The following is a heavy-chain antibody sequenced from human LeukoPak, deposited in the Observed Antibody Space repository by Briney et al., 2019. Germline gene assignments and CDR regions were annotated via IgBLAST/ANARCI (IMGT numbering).Heavy chain of an antibody. Sequence: SETLSLTCTVSGASISSSYWTWIRQPPGKGLEWIGHIYYSGSTNYNPSLKSRVTISEGTSKNEFSLNLSSVTAADTAVYYCARDSAVRGVVTLDYWGQGTLVTVSS. D-gene: IGHD3-10*01. CDR3: ARDSAVRGVVTLDY. V-gene: IGHV4-59*01. J-gene: IGHJ4*02. CDR2: IYYSGST. CDR1: GASISSSY.